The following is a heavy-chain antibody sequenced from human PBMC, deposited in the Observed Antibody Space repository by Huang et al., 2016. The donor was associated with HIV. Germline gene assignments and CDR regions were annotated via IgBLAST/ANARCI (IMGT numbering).Heavy chain of an antibody. Sequence: QVQLLQSGAEVRKPGSSVKVSCKTPGGTFKTYAISWRRQAPGQGLEVMGAFMPLYGSAEYAQNFQGRVTLSADESTYTVYMEVTRLTSDDTAKYYCAQVAAGQPFYYYYYMDVWGEGTTVTVSS. CDR2: FMPLYGSA. CDR3: AQVAAGQPFYYYYYMDV. CDR1: GGTFKTYA. J-gene: IGHJ6*03. D-gene: IGHD6-19*01. V-gene: IGHV1-69*13.